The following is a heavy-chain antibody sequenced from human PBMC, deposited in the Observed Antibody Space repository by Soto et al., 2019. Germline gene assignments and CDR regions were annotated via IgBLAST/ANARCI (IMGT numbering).Heavy chain of an antibody. CDR2: INPNSGGT. CDR1: GYTFTAYY. V-gene: IGHV1-2*02. J-gene: IGHJ4*02. Sequence: QVQLVQSGAEVKKPGASVKVSCEASGYTFTAYYIHWVRQAPGQGLEWMGWINPNSGGTNNAQKFQGRGTMTRDTSISTAYMELSSLRYDETAVYYCARKTYGSGTHPRAFYFDLWGQGTLVTLSS. CDR3: ARKTYGSGTHPRAFYFDL. D-gene: IGHD3-10*01.